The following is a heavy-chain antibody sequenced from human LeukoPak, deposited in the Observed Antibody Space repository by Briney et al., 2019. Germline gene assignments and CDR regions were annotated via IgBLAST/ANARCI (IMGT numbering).Heavy chain of an antibody. CDR2: INPNSGGT. D-gene: IGHD6-6*01. CDR3: ARVSISSSSPPFDY. Sequence: ASVKVSCKASGYTFTGYYMHWVRQAPGQGLEWMGWINPNSGGTNYAQKFQGRVTMTRDTSISTAYMELSRLRSDGTAVYYCARVSISSSSPPFDYWGQGTLVTVSS. CDR1: GYTFTGYY. V-gene: IGHV1-2*02. J-gene: IGHJ4*02.